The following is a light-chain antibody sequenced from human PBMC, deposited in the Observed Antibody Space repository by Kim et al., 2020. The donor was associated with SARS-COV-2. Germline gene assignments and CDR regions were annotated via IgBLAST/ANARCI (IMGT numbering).Light chain of an antibody. J-gene: IGLJ3*02. V-gene: IGLV3-1*01. CDR1: GLGDKF. CDR3: QAWDSSAGV. Sequence: SYELTQPPSVSVSPGQTASITCSGSGLGDKFAFWYQQKPGQSPVLVIYQDTRRPSGIPERFSGSNSGNTATLTISGTQAMDEADYYCQAWDSSAGVFGGGTQLTVL. CDR2: QDT.